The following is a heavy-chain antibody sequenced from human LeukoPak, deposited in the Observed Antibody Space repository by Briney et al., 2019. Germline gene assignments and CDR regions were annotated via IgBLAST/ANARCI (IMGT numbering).Heavy chain of an antibody. D-gene: IGHD5-24*01. CDR3: ARSRRMALTGSLDY. Sequence: SETLSLTCTVSGGSISSSSYYWGWIRQPPGKGLEWIGSIYYSGSTYYNPSLKSRVTISVDTSKNQFSLKLSSVTAADTAVYYCARSRRMALTGSLDYWGQGTLVTVSS. J-gene: IGHJ4*02. V-gene: IGHV4-39*01. CDR2: IYYSGST. CDR1: GGSISSSSYY.